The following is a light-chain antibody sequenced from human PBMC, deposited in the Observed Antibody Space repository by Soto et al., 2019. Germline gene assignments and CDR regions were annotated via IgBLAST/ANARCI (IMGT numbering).Light chain of an antibody. J-gene: IGLJ3*02. CDR3: CSYTDGSSLL. Sequence: QSALTQPASVSESPGQSISISCGGGRNDIGTYNLVSWYQQHPGKAPKLIIYEGNKRPSGVSNRFSGSRSGNMASLTISGLQAEDEADYYCCSYTDGSSLLFGGGTQLTVL. V-gene: IGLV2-23*01. CDR1: RNDIGTYNL. CDR2: EGN.